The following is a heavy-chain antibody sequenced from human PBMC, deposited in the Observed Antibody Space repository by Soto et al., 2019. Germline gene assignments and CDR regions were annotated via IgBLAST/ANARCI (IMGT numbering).Heavy chain of an antibody. Sequence: VQLVESGGGLVKPGESLRLSCAASGFSFSIFTIHWVRQAPGKGLEWVSSINSDNAYIYYADSVRGRFTISRDNAKNSLSLQMNSLRADDTAVYYCARGFCSGGNCYNGLDVWGQGTTVTVFS. CDR3: ARGFCSGGNCYNGLDV. V-gene: IGHV3-21*01. D-gene: IGHD2-15*01. J-gene: IGHJ6*02. CDR2: INSDNAYI. CDR1: GFSFSIFT.